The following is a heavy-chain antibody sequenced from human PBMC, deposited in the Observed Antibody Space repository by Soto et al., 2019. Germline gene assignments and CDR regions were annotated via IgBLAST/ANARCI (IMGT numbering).Heavy chain of an antibody. D-gene: IGHD2-15*01. CDR1: GGSISNFY. J-gene: IGHJ6*02. CDR3: ARDCSGGSCYPGMDV. V-gene: IGHV3-11*04. Sequence: KPSETLSLTCTVSGGSISNFYWSWTRQAPGKRLEWLSSISSSGYIFSTDSVRGRFTISRDNAKNSVYLQINSLRAEDTAVYFCARDCSGGSCYPGMDVWGQGTTVTVSS. CDR2: ISSSGYI.